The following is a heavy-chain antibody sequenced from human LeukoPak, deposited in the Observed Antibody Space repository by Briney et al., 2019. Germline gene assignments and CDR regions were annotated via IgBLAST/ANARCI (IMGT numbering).Heavy chain of an antibody. V-gene: IGHV3-53*01. CDR2: IYGGGST. J-gene: IGHJ4*02. D-gene: IGHD3-22*01. CDR3: ARGQYYDSSGYTDY. Sequence: GGSLRLSCAASGFTVSSNYMSSVRQAPGKGLEWVSVIYGGGSTYYADSVKGRFTISRDNSKNTLYLQMNSLRAEDTAVYYCARGQYYDSSGYTDYWGQGTLVTVSS. CDR1: GFTVSSNY.